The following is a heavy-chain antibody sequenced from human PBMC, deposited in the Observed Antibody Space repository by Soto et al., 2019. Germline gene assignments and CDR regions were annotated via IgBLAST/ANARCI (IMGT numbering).Heavy chain of an antibody. CDR3: ARDGSSWYSFRAIDY. D-gene: IGHD6-13*01. CDR1: GGSFSGYY. V-gene: IGHV4-34*01. J-gene: IGHJ4*02. Sequence: PSETLSLTCAVYGGSFSGYYWSWIRQPPGKGLEWIGEINHSGSTNYNPSLKSRVTISVDTSKNQFSLKLSPVTAADTAVYYCARDGSSWYSFRAIDYWGQGTLVTVSS. CDR2: INHSGST.